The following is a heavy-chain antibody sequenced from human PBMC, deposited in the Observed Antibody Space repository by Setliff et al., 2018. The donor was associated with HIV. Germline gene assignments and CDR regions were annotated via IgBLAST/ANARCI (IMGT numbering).Heavy chain of an antibody. Sequence: TLSLTCTVSGGSISSGGYYWSWIRQHPGKGLEWIGYIYYSGSTYYNPSLKSRLTISVDTSKNQFSLKLSSVTAADTAVYYCAREWELHQGGAFDIWGQGTMVTVSS. J-gene: IGHJ3*02. CDR2: IYYSGST. CDR3: AREWELHQGGAFDI. V-gene: IGHV4-31*03. CDR1: GGSISSGGYY. D-gene: IGHD1-26*01.